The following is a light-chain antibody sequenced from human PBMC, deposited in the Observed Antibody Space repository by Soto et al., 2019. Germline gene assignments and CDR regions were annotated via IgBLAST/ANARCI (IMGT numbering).Light chain of an antibody. CDR3: GAWDSSLSGVL. J-gene: IGLJ2*01. CDR2: DTN. V-gene: IGLV1-51*01. CDR1: TSNIGNNY. Sequence: QSVLTQPPSVSAAPGQQVTISCSGGTSNIGNNYVSWYQQLPGAAPKLVIYDTNNRPSEIPDRFSGSSSGTSATLAITGLQTGDEGVYYCGAWDSSLSGVLFGGGTKLTVL.